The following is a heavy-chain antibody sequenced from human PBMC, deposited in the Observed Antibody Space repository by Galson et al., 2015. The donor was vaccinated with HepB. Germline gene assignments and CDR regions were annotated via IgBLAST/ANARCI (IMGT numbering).Heavy chain of an antibody. CDR1: GFTFSSYW. J-gene: IGHJ5*02. D-gene: IGHD3-9*01. CDR2: IKQDGSEK. V-gene: IGHV3-7*03. CDR3: ARGTYYDILDNWFDP. Sequence: SLRLSCAASGFTFSSYWMSWVRQAPGRGLEWVANIKQDGSEKYYVDSVEGRFTISRDNAKNSLYLQMNSLRAEDTAVYYCARGTYYDILDNWFDPWGQGTLVTVSS.